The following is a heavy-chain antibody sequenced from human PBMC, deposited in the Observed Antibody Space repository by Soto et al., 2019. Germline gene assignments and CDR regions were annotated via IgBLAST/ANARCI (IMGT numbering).Heavy chain of an antibody. J-gene: IGHJ6*02. Sequence: GGSLRLSCAASGFTFSSYGMHWVRQAPGEGLEWVAVISYDGSNKYYADSVKGRFTISRDNSKNTLYLQMNSLRAEDTAVYYCAKGTVANYYYYGMDAWGHGTTVTAP. CDR1: GFTFSSYG. D-gene: IGHD5-12*01. CDR2: ISYDGSNK. CDR3: AKGTVANYYYYGMDA. V-gene: IGHV3-30*18.